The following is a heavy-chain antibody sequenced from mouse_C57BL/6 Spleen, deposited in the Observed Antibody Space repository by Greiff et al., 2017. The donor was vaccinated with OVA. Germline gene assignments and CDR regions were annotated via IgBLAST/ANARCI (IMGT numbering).Heavy chain of an antibody. J-gene: IGHJ3*01. D-gene: IGHD1-1*01. Sequence: EVHLVESGGGLVKPGGSLKLSCAASGFTFSSYAMSWVRQTPEKRLEWVATISDGGSYTYYPDNVKGRFTISRDNAKNNLYLQMSHLKSEDTAMYYCAREGNGSPSFAYWGQGTLVTVSA. CDR2: ISDGGSYT. V-gene: IGHV5-4*01. CDR1: GFTFSSYA. CDR3: AREGNGSPSFAY.